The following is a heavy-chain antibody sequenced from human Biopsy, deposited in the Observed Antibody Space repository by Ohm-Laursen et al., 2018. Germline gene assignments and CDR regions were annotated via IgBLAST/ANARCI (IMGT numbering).Heavy chain of an antibody. Sequence: SETLSLTCAVFGKTFSDYQWSWIRQPPGKGLEWIGQFNQAGTTNYNPSLKSRVSISADASKYEFILGMTSVTAADTAVYLCGNEVHGRDYWGLGAQVTVSS. CDR1: GKTFSDYQ. D-gene: IGHD2-15*01. CDR2: FNQAGTT. J-gene: IGHJ4*02. V-gene: IGHV4-34*08. CDR3: GNEVHGRDY.